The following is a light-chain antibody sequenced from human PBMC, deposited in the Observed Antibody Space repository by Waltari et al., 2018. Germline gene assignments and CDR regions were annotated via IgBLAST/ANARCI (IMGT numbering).Light chain of an antibody. CDR1: RSDHGGYDF. CDR2: DVT. CDR3: SSFSGTATEVI. Sequence: QAALTQPASVSGSPGQSIPISCIRTRSDHGGYDFVSWYQPHPDKVPKPLSRDVTNRPSGISDRFSGSKSGNTSALTISGLQAEDEADYYCSSFSGTATEVIFGGGTRLTVL. V-gene: IGLV2-14*03. J-gene: IGLJ2*01.